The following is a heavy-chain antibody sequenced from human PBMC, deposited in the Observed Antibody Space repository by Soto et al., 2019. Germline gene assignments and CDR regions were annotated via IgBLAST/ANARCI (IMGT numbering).Heavy chain of an antibody. V-gene: IGHV3-30*18. CDR1: GFTFSNYG. CDR3: AKGVGSAAHFDS. J-gene: IGHJ4*02. D-gene: IGHD6-13*01. CDR2: ITYDGTKR. Sequence: QMQLVQSGGGVVQPGRSLRLSCVASGFTFSNYGMYWVRQAPGKGLEWVAVITYDGTKRFYSDSVKGRFTISGDNSANTPYLQMNSLRPEDTGVYYCAKGVGSAAHFDSWGQGTQVTVSS.